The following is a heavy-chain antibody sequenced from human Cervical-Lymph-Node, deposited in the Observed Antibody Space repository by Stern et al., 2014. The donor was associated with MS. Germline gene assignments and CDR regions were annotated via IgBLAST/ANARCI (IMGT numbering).Heavy chain of an antibody. V-gene: IGHV1-69*01. D-gene: IGHD1-26*01. CDR1: AGTFSSYA. CDR3: ARGELKEGLVRGMDV. CDR2: LIPIFGTA. Sequence: QVQLVQSGAAVKKPGSSVKVSCTASAGTFSSYAIRWVRQAPGQGLEWMGGLIPIFGTANYAQKFQGRVTITADESTSTAYMELSSLRSEDTAVYYCARGELKEGLVRGMDVWGQGTTVTVSS. J-gene: IGHJ6*02.